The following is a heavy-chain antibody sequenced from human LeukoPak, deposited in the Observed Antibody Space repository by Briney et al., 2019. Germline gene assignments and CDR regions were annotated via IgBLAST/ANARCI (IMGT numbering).Heavy chain of an antibody. J-gene: IGHJ5*02. V-gene: IGHV3-11*03. D-gene: IGHD3-10*01. CDR2: ISSSSNYT. CDR3: ARGGSGSLAWFDP. CDR1: GFTFSDYY. Sequence: GGSLRLSCAASGFTFSDYYMTWIRQAPGKGLEWVSYISSSSNYTNYADSVKGRFTISRDNAKNSLYLQMNSLRAEDTAVYFCARGGSGSLAWFDPWGQGTLVTVSS.